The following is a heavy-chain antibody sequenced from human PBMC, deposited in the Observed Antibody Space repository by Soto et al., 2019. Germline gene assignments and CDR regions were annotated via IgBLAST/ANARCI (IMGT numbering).Heavy chain of an antibody. V-gene: IGHV4-30-4*01. CDR3: ARGLRSLVRGVFHSWFDP. J-gene: IGHJ5*02. CDR1: GDSISSGDYY. D-gene: IGHD3-10*01. Sequence: PSETLSLTCTVSGDSISSGDYYWSWVRHSPGKGLEWIGCIYYSGTTYYNPSLETRITMSVDTSKNQFSLRLSSVTAADTAMYYCARGLRSLVRGVFHSWFDPWAQGSLVTVSS. CDR2: IYYSGTT.